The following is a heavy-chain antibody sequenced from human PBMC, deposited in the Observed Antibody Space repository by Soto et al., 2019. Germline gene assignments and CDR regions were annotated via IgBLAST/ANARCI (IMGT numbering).Heavy chain of an antibody. Sequence: GGALSHSCAASGFSCSRYWMHWVRQVPGKGLLWVSRIDEYGSTINYADSVKGRFTICRDNARNTLYLEMNSLRAEDTALYYCTRDIGGKGAYWGPGTLVTVAS. CDR1: GFSCSRYW. V-gene: IGHV3-74*01. D-gene: IGHD3-10*01. CDR2: IDEYGSTI. J-gene: IGHJ4*02. CDR3: TRDIGGKGAY.